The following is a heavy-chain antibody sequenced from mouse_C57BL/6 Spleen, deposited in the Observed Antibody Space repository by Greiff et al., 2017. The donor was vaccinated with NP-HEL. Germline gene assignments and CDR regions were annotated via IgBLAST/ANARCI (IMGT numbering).Heavy chain of an antibody. V-gene: IGHV5-4*01. D-gene: IGHD4-1*01. J-gene: IGHJ2*01. CDR3: AREGINWAFDY. Sequence: EVQGVESGGGLVKPGGSLKLSCAASGFTFSSYAMSWVRQTPEKRLEWVATISDGGSYTYYPDNVKGRFTISRDNAKNNLYLQMSHLKSEDTAMYYGAREGINWAFDYWGQGTTLTVSS. CDR1: GFTFSSYA. CDR2: ISDGGSYT.